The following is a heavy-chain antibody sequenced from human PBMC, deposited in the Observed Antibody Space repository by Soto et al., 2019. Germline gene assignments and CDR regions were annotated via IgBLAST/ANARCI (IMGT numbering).Heavy chain of an antibody. CDR2: IYSNDEK. CDR3: ARIRDGYNVYY. V-gene: IGHV2-26*01. J-gene: IGHJ4*02. CDR1: GVSLSTVRMG. D-gene: IGHD5-12*01. Sequence: QVTLKESGPVLVKPTETLTLTCSVSGVSLSTVRMGVSWIRQPPGKALEWLAHIYSNDEKSYSTSLKSRLTISKDTSKSQVVLTMTNMDPVDTATYSCARIRDGYNVYYWSQGTLVTVSS.